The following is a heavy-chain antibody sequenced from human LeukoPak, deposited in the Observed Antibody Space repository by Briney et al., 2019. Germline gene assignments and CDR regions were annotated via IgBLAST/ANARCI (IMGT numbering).Heavy chain of an antibody. D-gene: IGHD1-14*01. CDR3: ARVARGSITHLDY. Sequence: PSETLSLTCTVSGGSISGYYWSWIRQPAGKGLEWIGRIYTSDIVNYNPSLMSRITMSVDTSKNQFSLKLYSVTAADTAVYYCARVARGSITHLDYWGQGTLVTVSS. J-gene: IGHJ4*02. CDR2: IYTSDIV. V-gene: IGHV4-4*07. CDR1: GGSISGYY.